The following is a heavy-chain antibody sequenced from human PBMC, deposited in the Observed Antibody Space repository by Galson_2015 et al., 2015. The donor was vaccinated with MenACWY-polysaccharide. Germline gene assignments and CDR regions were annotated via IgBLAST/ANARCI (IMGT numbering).Heavy chain of an antibody. D-gene: IGHD5-12*01. CDR3: ARGYSAYD. CDR2: IKSDGSST. J-gene: IGHJ4*02. V-gene: IGHV3-74*01. Sequence: SLRLSCAASGFTFSTHWMHWVRQAPGKGLAWVSRIKSDGSSTNYADSVKGRFTISRDNAKNTLYLQMNSLRAEDTALYYCARGYSAYDWGQGTLVTVSA. CDR1: GFTFSTHW.